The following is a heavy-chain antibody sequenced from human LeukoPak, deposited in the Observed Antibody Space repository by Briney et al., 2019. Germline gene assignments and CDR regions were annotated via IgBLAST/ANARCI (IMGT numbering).Heavy chain of an antibody. CDR1: GITFSNAW. V-gene: IGHV3-15*01. CDR2: IYRSSNGETT. J-gene: IGHJ4*02. CDR3: TTYSSGSLPY. Sequence: PGGSLRLSCAACGITFSNAWLRWVRQAPGKGLEWVGRIYRSSNGETTDYGAPVKGRFTMSRDDSKNTLYLQMNSLKTEDTAVYYCTTYSSGSLPYWGQGTLVTVSS. D-gene: IGHD6-19*01.